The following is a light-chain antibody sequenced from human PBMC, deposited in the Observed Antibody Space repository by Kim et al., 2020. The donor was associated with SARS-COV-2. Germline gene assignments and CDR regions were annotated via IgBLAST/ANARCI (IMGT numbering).Light chain of an antibody. CDR1: SLRSYY. CDR3: NSRDSSGNHLGV. Sequence: LGQTVRITCQGDSLRSYYASWYQQKPGQAPVLVIYGKNNRPSGIPDRFSGSGSGNTASLTITGAQAEDEADYYCNSRDSSGNHLGVFGGGTQLTVL. V-gene: IGLV3-19*01. CDR2: GKN. J-gene: IGLJ3*02.